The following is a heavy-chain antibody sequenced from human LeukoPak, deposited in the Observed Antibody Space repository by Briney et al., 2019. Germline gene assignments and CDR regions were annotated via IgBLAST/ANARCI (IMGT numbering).Heavy chain of an antibody. CDR1: GGSISSSSYY. D-gene: IGHD3-22*01. CDR3: AREDYDKMTDI. CDR2: IYYSGST. V-gene: IGHV4-31*03. Sequence: PSETLSLTCTVSGGSISSSSYYWGWIRQPPGKGLEWIGYIYYSGSTYYNPSLKSRVTISVDTSKNQFSLKLSSVTAADTAVYYCAREDYDKMTDIWGQGTMVTVSS. J-gene: IGHJ3*02.